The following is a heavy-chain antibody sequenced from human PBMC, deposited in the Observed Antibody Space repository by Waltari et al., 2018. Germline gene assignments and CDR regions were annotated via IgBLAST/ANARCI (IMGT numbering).Heavy chain of an antibody. V-gene: IGHV3-48*03. J-gene: IGHJ6*02. D-gene: IGHD1-1*01. CDR3: ARGVEPRYYYYGMDV. CDR2: ISSSGSTR. Sequence: EVQLVESGGGLVQPGGSLRLSCAASGFTFSSYEMNWVRQAPGKGLEWVSYISSSGSTRYYADSVKGRCTISRDNAKNSLYLQMNSLRAEDTAVYYCARGVEPRYYYYGMDVWGQGTTVTVSS. CDR1: GFTFSSYE.